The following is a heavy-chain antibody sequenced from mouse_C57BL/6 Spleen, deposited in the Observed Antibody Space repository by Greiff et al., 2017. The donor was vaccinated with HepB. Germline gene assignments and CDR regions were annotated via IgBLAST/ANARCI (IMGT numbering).Heavy chain of an antibody. CDR3: DSWVSYYSKENWYFDV. D-gene: IGHD2-5*01. J-gene: IGHJ1*03. V-gene: IGHV1-81*01. Sequence: QVQLQQSGAELARPGASVKLSCKASGYTFTSYGISWVKQRTGQGLEWIGEIYPRSGNTYYNEKFKGKATLTADKSSSTAYMELRSLTSEDSAVYFCDSWVSYYSKENWYFDVWGTGTTVTVSS. CDR1: GYTFTSYG. CDR2: IYPRSGNT.